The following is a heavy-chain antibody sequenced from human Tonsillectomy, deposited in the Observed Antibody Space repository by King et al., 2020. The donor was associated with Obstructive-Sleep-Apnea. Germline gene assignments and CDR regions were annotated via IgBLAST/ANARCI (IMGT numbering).Heavy chain of an antibody. CDR3: AKDPLCLAVARKGFDY. Sequence: VQLVESGGGLVQPGGSLRLSCAASGFTFSSYAMSWVRQAPGKGLEWVSAISGSGCSTYYADSVKGRFPISRDNSKNTMYRQMNSLRAGDTAVYYCAKDPLCLAVARKGFDYWGQGTLVTVSS. CDR2: ISGSGCST. D-gene: IGHD6-19*01. J-gene: IGHJ4*02. CDR1: GFTFSSYA. V-gene: IGHV3-23*04.